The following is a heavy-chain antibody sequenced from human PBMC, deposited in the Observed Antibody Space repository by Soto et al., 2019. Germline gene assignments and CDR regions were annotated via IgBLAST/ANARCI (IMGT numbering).Heavy chain of an antibody. CDR3: ATPQKYSSGWYHDY. CDR1: GNKFSSYW. V-gene: IGHV5-10-1*01. Sequence: EVQLVQSGAEVKKAGESLRISCQASGNKFSSYWINWVRQMPGKGLEWMGRIDPSDSYINYSPSFQGHVTISADKSISTAYLQWSSLKASDSAMYYCATPQKYSSGWYHDYWGQGTVVTVSS. D-gene: IGHD6-19*01. CDR2: IDPSDSYI. J-gene: IGHJ4*02.